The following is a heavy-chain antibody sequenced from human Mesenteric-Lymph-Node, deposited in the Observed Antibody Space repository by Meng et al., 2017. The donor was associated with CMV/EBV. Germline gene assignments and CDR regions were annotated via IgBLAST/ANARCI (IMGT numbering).Heavy chain of an antibody. Sequence: ETLSLTCTVSGGSISSYYWSWVRQAPGKGLEWVSVIYSDGSKYYADSVRGRFTISRDNSKNTLYLQMNSLRAEDTAVYYCARDGGTTVATYTDYWGQGTLVTVSS. J-gene: IGHJ4*02. CDR2: IYSDGSK. CDR3: ARDGGTTVATYTDY. V-gene: IGHV3-53*01. CDR1: GGSISSYY. D-gene: IGHD4-23*01.